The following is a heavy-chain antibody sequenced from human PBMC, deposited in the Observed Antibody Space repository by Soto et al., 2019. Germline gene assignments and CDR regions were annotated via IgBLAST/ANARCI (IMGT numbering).Heavy chain of an antibody. Sequence: SVKVSCKASGGTFSSYAISWVRQAPGQGLEWMGGIIPIFGTANYAQKFQGGVTMTRDTSTSTVYMGLSSLRSEDTAVYYCARALRITMVRGVPGYWGQGTLVTVSS. CDR3: ARALRITMVRGVPGY. D-gene: IGHD3-10*01. V-gene: IGHV1-69*05. J-gene: IGHJ4*02. CDR2: IIPIFGTA. CDR1: GGTFSSYA.